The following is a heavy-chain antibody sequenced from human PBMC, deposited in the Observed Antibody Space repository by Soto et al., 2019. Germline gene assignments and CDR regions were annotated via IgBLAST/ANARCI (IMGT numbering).Heavy chain of an antibody. CDR3: ARVSRGYYDS. Sequence: QVQLQQWGAGLLKPSETLSLTCAVYGDSFNNYFWTWIRQSPGKGLEWIGEINHSGSANYNPSLGSRVTISIDKSKKQFSLKLTSVTAAATAVYYCARVSRGYYDSWGQGTLVTDSS. V-gene: IGHV4-34*01. CDR1: GDSFNNYF. J-gene: IGHJ4*02. CDR2: INHSGSA.